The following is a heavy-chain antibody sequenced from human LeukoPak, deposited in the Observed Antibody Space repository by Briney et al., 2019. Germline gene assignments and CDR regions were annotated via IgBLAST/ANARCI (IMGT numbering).Heavy chain of an antibody. CDR1: GYSISSGYY. CDR3: ARRKYSSGWYGRYYCYYMDV. CDR2: IYHSGST. V-gene: IGHV4-38-2*02. Sequence: SETLSLTCTVSGYSISSGYYWGWIRQPPGKGLEWIGSIYHSGSTYYNPSLKSRVTISVDTSKNQFSLKLSSVTAADTAVYYCARRKYSSGWYGRYYCYYMDVWGKGTTVTISS. J-gene: IGHJ6*03. D-gene: IGHD6-19*01.